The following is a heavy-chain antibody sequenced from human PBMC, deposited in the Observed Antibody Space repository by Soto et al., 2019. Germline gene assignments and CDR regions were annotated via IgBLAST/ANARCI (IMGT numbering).Heavy chain of an antibody. J-gene: IGHJ5*02. Sequence: GSLRLSCAASGFTFSCYSMSWVRQAPGKRLEWVSAISGGGGSTYYADSVKGRFTISRDNSKNTLYLQMNSLRAEDTAVYYCAKDPRHRSQGAWGQGTLVTVSS. CDR3: AKDPRHRSQGA. CDR1: GFTFSCYS. V-gene: IGHV3-23*01. CDR2: ISGGGGST.